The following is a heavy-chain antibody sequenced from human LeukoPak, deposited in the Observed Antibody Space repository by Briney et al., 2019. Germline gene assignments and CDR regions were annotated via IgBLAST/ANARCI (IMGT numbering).Heavy chain of an antibody. CDR2: IYYSGST. J-gene: IGHJ4*02. CDR3: ARAPLSSTLDY. CDR1: GGSISSYY. Sequence: SETLSLTCTVSGGSISSYYWSWIRQPPGQGLEWIGYIYYSGSTNYNPSLKSRVTISVDTSKNQFSLKLSSVTAADTAVYYCARAPLSSTLDYWGQGTLVTVSS. V-gene: IGHV4-59*01. D-gene: IGHD2-2*01.